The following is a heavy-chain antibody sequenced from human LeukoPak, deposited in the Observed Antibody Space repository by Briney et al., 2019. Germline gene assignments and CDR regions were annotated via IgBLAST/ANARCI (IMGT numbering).Heavy chain of an antibody. CDR2: ISSSGSTI. CDR3: ARGHQHHDYVWGSPTYYFDY. J-gene: IGHJ4*02. Sequence: PGGSLRLSCAASGFTFSDYYMSWIRQAPGKGLEWVSYISSSGSTIYYADSVKGRFTISRDNAKNSLYLQMNSLRAEDTAVYYCARGHQHHDYVWGSPTYYFDYWGQGTLVTVSS. D-gene: IGHD3-16*01. V-gene: IGHV3-11*01. CDR1: GFTFSDYY.